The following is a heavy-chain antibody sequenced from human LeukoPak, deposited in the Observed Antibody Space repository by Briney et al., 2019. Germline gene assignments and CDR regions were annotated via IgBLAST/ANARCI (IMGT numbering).Heavy chain of an antibody. D-gene: IGHD3-3*01. V-gene: IGHV4-38-2*02. Sequence: SETLSLTCTVSGYSISNGYYWGWIRQPPGKGLEWVGSIYHRGSTYYNPSLRIRVSISLDRAKKKFSLKLTSVTAADTAVYFCARGAEYYAIWRGYAGYSDYWGQGIPVTVSS. CDR2: IYHRGST. J-gene: IGHJ4*02. CDR1: GYSISNGYY. CDR3: ARGAEYYAIWRGYAGYSDY.